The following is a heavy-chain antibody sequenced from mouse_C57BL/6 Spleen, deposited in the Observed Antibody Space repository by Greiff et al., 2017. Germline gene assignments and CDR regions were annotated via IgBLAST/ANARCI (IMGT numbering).Heavy chain of an antibody. CDR3: ARGGSSFGDY. V-gene: IGHV1-22*01. J-gene: IGHJ4*01. CDR1: GYTFTDYN. CDR2: INPNDGGT. Sequence: EVQLQQSGPELVKPGASVKMSCKASGYTFTDYNMHWVKQSHGKSLEWIGYINPNDGGTSYNQKFKGKDTLTVNKSSSTAYMELRSLQSEDSAVYYCARGGSSFGDYWGQGTSVTVSS. D-gene: IGHD1-1*01.